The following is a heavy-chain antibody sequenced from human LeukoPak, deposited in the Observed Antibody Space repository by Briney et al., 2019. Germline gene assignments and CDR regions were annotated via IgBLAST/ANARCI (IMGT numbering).Heavy chain of an antibody. V-gene: IGHV3-30*02. CDR2: IRYDGSNK. CDR3: AKDMGITMIVVVSPGFDY. CDR1: GFTFSSYA. D-gene: IGHD3-22*01. J-gene: IGHJ4*02. Sequence: QPGGSLRLSCAASGFTFSSYAMSWVRQAPGKGLEWVAFIRYDGSNKYYADSVKGRFTISRDNSKNTLYLQMNSLRAEDTAVYYCAKDMGITMIVVVSPGFDYWGQGTLVTVSS.